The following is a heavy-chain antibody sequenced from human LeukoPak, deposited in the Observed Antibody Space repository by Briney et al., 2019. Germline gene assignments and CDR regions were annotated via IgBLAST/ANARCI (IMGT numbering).Heavy chain of an antibody. Sequence: SETLSLTCTVSGGSISGYLWSWIRQPAGKGLEWIGRIYTSGSTNYNPSLKSRVTISVDKSKNQFSLKLTSVTAADTAVYYCARDSEYQLLFHRFDPWGQGTLVTVSS. V-gene: IGHV4-4*07. CDR3: ARDSEYQLLFHRFDP. CDR1: GGSISGYL. J-gene: IGHJ5*02. D-gene: IGHD2-2*01. CDR2: IYTSGST.